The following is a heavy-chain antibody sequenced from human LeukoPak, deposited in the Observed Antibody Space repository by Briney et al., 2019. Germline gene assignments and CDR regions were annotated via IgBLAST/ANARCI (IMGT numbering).Heavy chain of an antibody. Sequence: GGSLRLSCAASGFTSDDYGMSWVRQAPGKGLEWVSGINWNGGSTGYADSVKGRFTISRDNAKNSLYLQMNSLRTEDTALYYCAKDMVDRSGYSAYWGQGTLVTVSS. V-gene: IGHV3-20*04. CDR1: GFTSDDYG. CDR3: AKDMVDRSGYSAY. CDR2: INWNGGST. D-gene: IGHD3-22*01. J-gene: IGHJ4*02.